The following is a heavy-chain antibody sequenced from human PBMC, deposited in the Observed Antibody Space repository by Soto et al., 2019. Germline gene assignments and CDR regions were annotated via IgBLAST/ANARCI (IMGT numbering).Heavy chain of an antibody. V-gene: IGHV3-23*01. CDR1: GFTFSSYA. D-gene: IGHD6-19*01. J-gene: IGHJ4*02. CDR2: ISGSGGST. CDR3: AKDRRGIAVAGSSSDY. Sequence: GGSLRLSCAASGFTFSSYAMSWVRQAPGKGLEWVSAISGSGGSTYYADSVKGRFTISRDNSKNTLYLQMNSLRAEDTAVYYCAKDRRGIAVAGSSSDYWGQGTLVTVS.